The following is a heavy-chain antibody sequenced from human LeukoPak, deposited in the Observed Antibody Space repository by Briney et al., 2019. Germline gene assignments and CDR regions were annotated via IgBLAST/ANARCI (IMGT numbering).Heavy chain of an antibody. CDR1: GFTFDVYA. Sequence: GGSLRLSCAASGFTFDVYAMHWVRQAPGKGLEWVSGISWNSGSIGYADSVKGRFTISRDNAKNSLYLQMNSLRAEDTALYYCAKAYYYGSGSYLDYWGQGTLVTVSS. D-gene: IGHD3-10*01. V-gene: IGHV3-9*01. CDR2: ISWNSGSI. J-gene: IGHJ4*02. CDR3: AKAYYYGSGSYLDY.